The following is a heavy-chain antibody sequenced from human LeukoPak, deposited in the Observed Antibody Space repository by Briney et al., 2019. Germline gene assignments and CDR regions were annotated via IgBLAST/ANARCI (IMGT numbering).Heavy chain of an antibody. CDR1: GGSFSGYY. V-gene: IGHV4-34*01. Sequence: SETLSLTCAVYGGSFSGYYWSWIRQPPGKGLEWIGEINHSGSTNYNPSLKSRVTISADTSKKQFSLKLKSVTAADTAVYHCARGARVGYSSGWSIDYWGQGALVTVSS. CDR3: ARGARVGYSSGWSIDY. CDR2: INHSGST. J-gene: IGHJ4*02. D-gene: IGHD6-19*01.